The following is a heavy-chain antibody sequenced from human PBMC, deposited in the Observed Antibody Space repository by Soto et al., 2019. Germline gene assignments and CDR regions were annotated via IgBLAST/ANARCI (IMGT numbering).Heavy chain of an antibody. V-gene: IGHV1-18*01. CDR2: VSANNGHT. CDR3: ARDIESVTAKHFFYYYAMEV. D-gene: IGHD2-8*01. J-gene: IGHJ6*04. CDR1: GFTFSNYG. Sequence: GASVKVSCKASGFTFSNYGLNWVRQAPGQGLEWMGWVSANNGHTNYAQNLQGRVSMTTDTSTSTAYMELRGLRFDDTAVYYCARDIESVTAKHFFYYYAMEVWGTGTTVTVSS.